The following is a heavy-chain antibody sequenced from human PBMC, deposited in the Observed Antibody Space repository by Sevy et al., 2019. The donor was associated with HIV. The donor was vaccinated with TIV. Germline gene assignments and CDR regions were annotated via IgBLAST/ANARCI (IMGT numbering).Heavy chain of an antibody. Sequence: ASVKVSCKASGGTFSSYAISWVRQAPGQGLEWMGVIIPIFGTANYAQKFQGRVTITADESTSTAYMELSSLRSEDTAVYYCARDPYRGARFDYFDYWGQGTLVTVSS. V-gene: IGHV1-69*13. D-gene: IGHD1-26*01. J-gene: IGHJ4*02. CDR1: GGTFSSYA. CDR3: ARDPYRGARFDYFDY. CDR2: IIPIFGTA.